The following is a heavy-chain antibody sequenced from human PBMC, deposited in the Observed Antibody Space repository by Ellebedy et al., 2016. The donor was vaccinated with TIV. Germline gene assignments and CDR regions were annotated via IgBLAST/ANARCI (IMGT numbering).Heavy chain of an antibody. CDR3: AGRMYYFDY. CDR1: GGSFSGYY. V-gene: IGHV4-34*01. Sequence: GSLRLXCAVYGGSFSGYYWSWIRQPPGKGLEWIGEINHSGSTNYNPSLKSRVTISVDTSKNQFSLKLSSVTAADTAVYYCAGRMYYFDYWGQGTLVTVSS. D-gene: IGHD2-15*01. J-gene: IGHJ4*02. CDR2: INHSGST.